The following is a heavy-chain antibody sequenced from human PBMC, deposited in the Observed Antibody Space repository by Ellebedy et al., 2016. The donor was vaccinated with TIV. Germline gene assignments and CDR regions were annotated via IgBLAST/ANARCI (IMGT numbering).Heavy chain of an antibody. D-gene: IGHD6-13*01. J-gene: IGHJ4*02. Sequence: GGSLRLXXAASGFTFSSYAMTWVRQAPGKGLEWVSTISSRGGSTYYADSVKGRFTISRDYSKNTLYLQMNSLRAEDTAVYYCAKPKYFSSSSPDYWGQGTLVTVSS. CDR1: GFTFSSYA. CDR3: AKPKYFSSSSPDY. CDR2: ISSRGGST. V-gene: IGHV3-23*01.